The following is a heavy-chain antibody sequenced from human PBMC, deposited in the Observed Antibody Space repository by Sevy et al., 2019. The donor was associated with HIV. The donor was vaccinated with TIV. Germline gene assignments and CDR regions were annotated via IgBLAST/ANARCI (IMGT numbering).Heavy chain of an antibody. J-gene: IGHJ5*02. CDR2: ISTYNNNI. V-gene: IGHV1-18*01. CDR1: GYIFNTFA. D-gene: IGHD5-18*01. CDR3: AREGYGDNGWLDP. Sequence: ASVKVSCKTSGYIFNTFAISWLRQAPGQGPEWMGWISTYNNNIQYAQKFQGRVTMTKDTSTSTAYMEVKSLRSDDTAVYYCAREGYGDNGWLDPWGQGTLVTVS.